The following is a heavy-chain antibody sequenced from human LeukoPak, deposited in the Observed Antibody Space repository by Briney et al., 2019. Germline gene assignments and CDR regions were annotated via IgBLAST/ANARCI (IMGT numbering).Heavy chain of an antibody. Sequence: GGSLRLSCAASGFTFSDYYMSWIRQAPGKGLEWVALIWYDGSNKYYADSVKGRFTISRDNSKNTLCLQMNSLRAEDTAVYYCARYVGGGNSGGFDYWGQGTLVIVSS. CDR1: GFTFSDYY. CDR2: IWYDGSNK. V-gene: IGHV3-33*08. D-gene: IGHD4-23*01. J-gene: IGHJ4*02. CDR3: ARYVGGGNSGGFDY.